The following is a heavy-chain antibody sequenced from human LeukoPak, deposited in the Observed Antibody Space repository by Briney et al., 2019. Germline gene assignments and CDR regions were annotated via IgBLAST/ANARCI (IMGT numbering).Heavy chain of an antibody. Sequence: SETLSLTCAVYDGSFIGYYWTWIRQPPGKGLEWIGEINHSGSTNYNPSLKSRVTISIDTSKNQFSLKLSSVTAADTAVYYCASCGSGTQYIPWHFHHWGQGTLVTVSS. CDR1: DGSFIGYY. J-gene: IGHJ1*01. D-gene: IGHD3-10*01. CDR2: INHSGST. V-gene: IGHV4-34*01. CDR3: ASCGSGTQYIPWHFHH.